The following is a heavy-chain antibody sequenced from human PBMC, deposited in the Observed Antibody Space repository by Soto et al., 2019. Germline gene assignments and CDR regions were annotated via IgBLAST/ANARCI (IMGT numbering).Heavy chain of an antibody. CDR2: MNPNTGNI. J-gene: IGHJ5*02. D-gene: IGHD5-12*01. V-gene: IGHV1-8*01. CDR3: VRRVASGHRSWFDP. CDR1: EDTFTHYD. Sequence: QVELVQSGAEVKKPGASVRVSCQASEDTFTHYDLNWVRQATGQGLEWLGWMNPNTGNIDYAHKFQGRVTMTRDTSTRTVSTDLISLRSDDTAVYYCVRRVASGHRSWFDPCGQGTLVTVSS.